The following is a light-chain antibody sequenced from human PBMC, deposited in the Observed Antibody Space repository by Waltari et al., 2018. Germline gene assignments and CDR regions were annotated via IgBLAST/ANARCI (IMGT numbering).Light chain of an antibody. Sequence: EIVMTQSPATLSLSPGESATLFCRASQSVRSTSAWFQQKPGQPPRLLIYGTSTRATGIPARFSGSGSGTEFSLTISSLQPEDFATYYCQQYTYWPWTFGQGTRVETK. CDR3: QQYTYWPWT. CDR2: GTS. CDR1: QSVRST. V-gene: IGKV3D-15*01. J-gene: IGKJ1*01.